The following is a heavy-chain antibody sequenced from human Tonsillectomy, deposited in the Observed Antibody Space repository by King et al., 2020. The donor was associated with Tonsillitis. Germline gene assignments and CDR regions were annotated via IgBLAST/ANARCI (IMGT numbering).Heavy chain of an antibody. Sequence: QLQESGPGLVKPSETLSLTCSVSGGSISSSSYYWGWIRQPPGKGLEWIGNIYYSGSTYYNPSLRSRVSISVDTSKNQLSLKLSSVTAADTAVHYCARLSYYDSSGYKYYFDYWGQGTLVTVSS. V-gene: IGHV4-39*01. J-gene: IGHJ4*02. CDR1: GGSISSSSYY. D-gene: IGHD3-22*01. CDR3: ARLSYYDSSGYKYYFDY. CDR2: IYYSGST.